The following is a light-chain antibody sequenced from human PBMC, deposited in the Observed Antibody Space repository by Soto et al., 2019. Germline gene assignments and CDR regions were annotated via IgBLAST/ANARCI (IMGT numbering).Light chain of an antibody. CDR3: SSSTTTTRL. Sequence: QSALTQPASVSGSPGQSITISCTGTSSDIGSNNYVSWFQQRPGKAPTLIIYEVSNRPSGVSNHFSGSKSGNTASLTISGLLPEDEAEYYCSSSTTTTRLFGGGTKVTVL. V-gene: IGLV2-14*01. CDR2: EVS. CDR1: SSDIGSNNY. J-gene: IGLJ3*02.